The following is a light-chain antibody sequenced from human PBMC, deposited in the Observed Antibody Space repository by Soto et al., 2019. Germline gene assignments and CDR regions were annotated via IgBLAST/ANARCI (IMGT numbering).Light chain of an antibody. V-gene: IGKV1-5*01. J-gene: IGKJ2*01. CDR1: QTTNPW. Sequence: DIPMTQFPSTLSASVGDRVTITCRASQTTNPWLAWHQQKPGTAPKLLIYDASSLEGGVPSRFSASGSGTEFTLTISSLQPDDLATYYCQQYISYPYTFGQGTKVEIK. CDR2: DAS. CDR3: QQYISYPYT.